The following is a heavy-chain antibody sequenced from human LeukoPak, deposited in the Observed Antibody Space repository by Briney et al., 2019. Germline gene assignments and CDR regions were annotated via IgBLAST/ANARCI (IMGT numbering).Heavy chain of an antibody. D-gene: IGHD3-22*01. CDR1: GFTFSNAW. CDR2: IKSKTDGGTT. V-gene: IGHV3-15*07. J-gene: IGHJ4*02. Sequence: PGGSLRLSCAASGFTFSNAWMNWVRQAPGKGLEWVGRIKSKTDGGTTDYAAPVKGRFTISRDDSKNTLYLQMNSLKTEDTAVYYCTTLPSPYYYDPRGPSIDYWGQGTLVTVSS. CDR3: TTLPSPYYYDPRGPSIDY.